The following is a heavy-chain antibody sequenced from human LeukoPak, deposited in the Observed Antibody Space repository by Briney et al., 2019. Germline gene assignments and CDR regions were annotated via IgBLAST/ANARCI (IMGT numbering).Heavy chain of an antibody. CDR1: GGSISSGDYY. CDR3: VRNSGSGSYGGWFGP. D-gene: IGHD1-26*01. J-gene: IGHJ5*02. V-gene: IGHV4-30-4*08. CDR2: IYYSGST. Sequence: PSETLSLTCTVSGGSISSGDYYWSWIRQPPGKGLEGIGYIYYSGSTYYNPSLKSRVTISVDTSKNQFSLKLSSVTAVDTAVYYCVRNSGSGSYGGWFGPWGQGTLVTVSS.